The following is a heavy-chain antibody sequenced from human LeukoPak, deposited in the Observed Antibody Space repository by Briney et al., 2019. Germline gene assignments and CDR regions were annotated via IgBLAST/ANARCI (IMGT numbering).Heavy chain of an antibody. V-gene: IGHV1-69*13. CDR1: GYTLTELS. D-gene: IGHD2-2*01. CDR2: IIPIFGTA. Sequence: SVKVSCKVSGYTLTELSMHWVRQAPGQGLEWMGGIIPIFGTANYAQKFQGRVTITADESTSTAYMELSSLRSEDTAVYYCARGHIVVVPAATEYNWFDPWGQGTLVTVSS. J-gene: IGHJ5*02. CDR3: ARGHIVVVPAATEYNWFDP.